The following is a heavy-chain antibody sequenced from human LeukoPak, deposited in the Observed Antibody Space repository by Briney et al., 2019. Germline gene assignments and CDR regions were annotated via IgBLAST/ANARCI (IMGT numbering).Heavy chain of an antibody. CDR2: IYYSGRT. V-gene: IGHV4-34*01. Sequence: PSETLSLTCAVYGGSFSGYYWSWIRQPPGKGLEWIGNIYYSGRTYYNPSLKSRVTISGDTSKNQFSLKLTSVTAADTAVYYCARSKDNWFDPWGQGTLVTVSS. CDR1: GGSFSGYY. J-gene: IGHJ5*02. CDR3: ARSKDNWFDP.